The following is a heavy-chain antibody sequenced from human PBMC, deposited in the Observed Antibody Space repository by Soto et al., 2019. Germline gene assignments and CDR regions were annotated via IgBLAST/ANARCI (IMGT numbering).Heavy chain of an antibody. CDR2: IIPIFGTA. CDR3: ARPVAGPSGMDV. CDR1: GCTFGSYA. Sequence: QIQLVQSGAEVKKPGSSVKVSCKASGCTFGSYAISRVRQAPGQGLEWMGGIIPIFGTANYAQKFQGRVTITADESTSTAYMELSSLSSEDRAVYYCARPVAGPSGMDVWGQGTTVTVSS. D-gene: IGHD6-19*01. V-gene: IGHV1-69*12. J-gene: IGHJ6*02.